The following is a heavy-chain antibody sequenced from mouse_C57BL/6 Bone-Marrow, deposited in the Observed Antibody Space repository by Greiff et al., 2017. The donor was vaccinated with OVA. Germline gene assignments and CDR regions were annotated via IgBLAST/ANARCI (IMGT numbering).Heavy chain of an antibody. CDR3: ARFDEYDEEFY. V-gene: IGHV1-69*01. D-gene: IGHD2-4*01. CDR2: IDPSDSYT. Sequence: QVQLQQPGAELVMPGASVTLSCKASGYTFTSYWMHWVKQRPGQGLEWIGEIDPSDSYTNYNQKFKGKSTLTVDKSSSTAYMQRSSLTAEDSAVYYCARFDEYDEEFYWGQGTTLTVSS. J-gene: IGHJ2*01. CDR1: GYTFTSYW.